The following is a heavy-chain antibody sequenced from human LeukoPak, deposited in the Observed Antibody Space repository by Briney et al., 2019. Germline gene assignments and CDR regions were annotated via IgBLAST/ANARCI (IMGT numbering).Heavy chain of an antibody. V-gene: IGHV1-2*02. CDR1: GYTFTGYY. Sequence: GASVKVSCKASGYTFTGYYMHWVRQAPGQGLEWMGWINPNSGGTNYAQKFQGRVTMTRDTSISTAYMELSRLRSDDTAVYYCARGRPYYDSSGYYLFDYWGQGTLVTVSA. CDR3: ARGRPYYDSSGYYLFDY. J-gene: IGHJ4*02. D-gene: IGHD3-22*01. CDR2: INPNSGGT.